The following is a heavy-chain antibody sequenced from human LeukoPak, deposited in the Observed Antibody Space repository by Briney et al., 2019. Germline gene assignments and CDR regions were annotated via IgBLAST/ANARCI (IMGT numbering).Heavy chain of an antibody. CDR3: ARGLETTPGYYYYYNLDV. V-gene: IGHV3-21*01. Sequence: AGSLCLSCAASGFTISSYSMKWVRQAPGKGLEWVSSISSNSNNIYYPYSVRGRLTISRDNAKNSLYLQMSSLRAEDTAIYYCARGLETTPGYYYYYNLDVWGKGTPVTVSS. CDR1: GFTISSYS. D-gene: IGHD1/OR15-1a*01. J-gene: IGHJ6*03. CDR2: ISSNSNNI.